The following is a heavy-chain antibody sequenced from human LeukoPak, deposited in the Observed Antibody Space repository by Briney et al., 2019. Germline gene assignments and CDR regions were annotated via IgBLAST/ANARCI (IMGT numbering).Heavy chain of an antibody. CDR1: GFTFSNYA. Sequence: GSLRLSCAASGFTFSNYAMNWVRQAPGKGLEWVSSISSSSSYIYYADSVKGRFTISRDNAKNSLYLQMNSLRAEDTAVYYCARDSSDDAFDIWGQGTMVTVSS. CDR2: ISSSSSYI. CDR3: ARDSSDDAFDI. V-gene: IGHV3-21*01. D-gene: IGHD6-6*01. J-gene: IGHJ3*02.